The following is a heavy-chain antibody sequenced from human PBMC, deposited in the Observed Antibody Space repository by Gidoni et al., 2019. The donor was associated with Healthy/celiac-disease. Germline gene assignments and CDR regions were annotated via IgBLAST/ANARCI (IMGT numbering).Heavy chain of an antibody. CDR2: KSYDGSNK. CDR3: AREGYYGSGYGMDV. Sequence: QVQLVESGGGVVPPGRSLRLSCAASGFPFTSYAMHWVRQAPGKGLECVAVKSYDGSNKYYADSVKGRFTISRDNSNNTLYLQMNSLRAEDTAVYYCAREGYYGSGYGMDVWGQGTTVTVSS. CDR1: GFPFTSYA. D-gene: IGHD3-10*01. J-gene: IGHJ6*02. V-gene: IGHV3-30-3*01.